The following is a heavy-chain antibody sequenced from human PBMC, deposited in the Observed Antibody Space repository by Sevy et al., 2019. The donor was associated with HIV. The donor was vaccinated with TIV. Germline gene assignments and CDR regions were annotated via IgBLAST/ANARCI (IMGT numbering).Heavy chain of an antibody. CDR3: AKSIDPPRGKYFYNYYGLDV. D-gene: IGHD3-10*01. J-gene: IGHJ6*02. Sequence: GGSLRLSCSASGFTFSDYGMHWVRQPPGKGLEWVAGITWNSGSLGYADSVKGRFTVSRDNAKNSLSLEMSNLRPDDTALYYSAKSIDPPRGKYFYNYYGLDVWGQGTTVTVSS. V-gene: IGHV3-9*01. CDR1: GFTFSDYG. CDR2: ITWNSGSL.